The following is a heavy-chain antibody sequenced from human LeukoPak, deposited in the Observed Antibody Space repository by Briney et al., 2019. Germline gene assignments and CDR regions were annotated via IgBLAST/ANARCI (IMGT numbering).Heavy chain of an antibody. V-gene: IGHV3-21*01. CDR1: GFTFSSYS. CDR2: ISSSSSYI. J-gene: IGHJ4*02. CDR3: ARDGCSSTSCESDY. Sequence: PGGSLRLSCAASGFTFSSYSMNWVRQAPGKGLEWVSSISSSSSYIYYADSVKGRFTISRDNAKSSLYLQMNSLRAEDTAVYYCARDGCSSTSCESDYWGQGTLVTVSS. D-gene: IGHD2-2*01.